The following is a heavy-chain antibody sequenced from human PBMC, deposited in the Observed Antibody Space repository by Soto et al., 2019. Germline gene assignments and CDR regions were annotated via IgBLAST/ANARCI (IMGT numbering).Heavy chain of an antibody. CDR1: GGSFSGYY. J-gene: IGHJ4*02. CDR2: INHSGST. CDR3: AISFCSSTSCYFRY. Sequence: QVQLQQWGAGPLKPSETLSLTCAVCGGSFSGYYWSWIRQPPGKGLEWIGEINHSGSTNYNPSLKTRVTIAVDASKNKFSLKLSSVTAEDAAVYYCAISFCSSTSCYFRYWGQGTLVAVSS. V-gene: IGHV4-34*01. D-gene: IGHD2-2*01.